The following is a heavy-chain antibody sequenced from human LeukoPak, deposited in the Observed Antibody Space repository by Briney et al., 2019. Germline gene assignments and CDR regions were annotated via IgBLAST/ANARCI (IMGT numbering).Heavy chain of an antibody. CDR1: GGSFSGYY. CDR3: ASNYGGYRAVNAYSWLDT. J-gene: IGHJ5*02. D-gene: IGHD4-17*01. CDR2: INHSGST. V-gene: IGHV4-34*01. Sequence: PSETLSLTCTVYGGSFSGYYWSWIRQPPGKGLEWVGEINHSGSTNYNPSLESRVTISVDTSKNQFSLKLSSVTAADTAVYYWASNYGGYRAVNAYSWLDTWGQGTLVTVSS.